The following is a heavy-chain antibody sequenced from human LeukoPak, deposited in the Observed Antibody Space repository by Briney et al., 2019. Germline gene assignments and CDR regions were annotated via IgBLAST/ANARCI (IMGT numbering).Heavy chain of an antibody. CDR1: GFTFSSYG. Sequence: EGSLRLSCAASGFTFSSYGMHWVRQAPGKGLEWVAVISYDGSNKYYADSVKGRFTISRDNSKNTLYLQMNSLRAEDTAVYYCAKGIVVVPTPDYWGQGTLVTVSS. V-gene: IGHV3-30*18. J-gene: IGHJ4*02. CDR3: AKGIVVVPTPDY. CDR2: ISYDGSNK. D-gene: IGHD2-15*01.